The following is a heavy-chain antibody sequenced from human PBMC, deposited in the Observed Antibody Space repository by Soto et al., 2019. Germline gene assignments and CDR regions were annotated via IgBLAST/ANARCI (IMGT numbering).Heavy chain of an antibody. CDR1: GFPFSTYE. J-gene: IGHJ5*02. CDR3: ARDKMVVIPAAPNWFEH. D-gene: IGHD2-2*01. V-gene: IGHV3-48*03. Sequence: GGSLRLSCAGSGFPFSTYEMNWVRQAPGKELEWISFISSDTRTKYYADSVKGRFTISRDNTDNSLYLEMNSLRGEDTAMYYCARDKMVVIPAAPNWFEHWGQGTLVTVSS. CDR2: ISSDTRTK.